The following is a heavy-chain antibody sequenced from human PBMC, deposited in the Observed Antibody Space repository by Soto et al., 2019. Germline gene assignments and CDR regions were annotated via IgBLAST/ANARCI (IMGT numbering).Heavy chain of an antibody. CDR1: GGSITSGDYY. Sequence: QLQLQESGPGLVKPSETLSLMCTVSGGSITSGDYYWGWIRQPPGKGLEWIGSNQYTGSTYYNPPLKSRLTISVDTSKNQFSLALTPVAAADTAVYYCARTNRGGDGSEPFDIWGQGTMVTVSS. D-gene: IGHD2-21*01. V-gene: IGHV4-39*01. CDR2: NQYTGST. CDR3: ARTNRGGDGSEPFDI. J-gene: IGHJ3*02.